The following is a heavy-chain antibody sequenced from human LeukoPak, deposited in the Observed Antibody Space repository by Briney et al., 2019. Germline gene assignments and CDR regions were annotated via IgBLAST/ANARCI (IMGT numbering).Heavy chain of an antibody. Sequence: PGGSLRLSCAASGFXFSSYGIHWVRQAPGKGLEWVAVIWYDGSNKYYADSVKGRFTISRDNSKNTLYLQMNSLRAEDTAVYYCARGGYDILTGLANWFDPWGQGTLVTVSS. CDR1: GFXFSSYG. V-gene: IGHV3-33*01. J-gene: IGHJ5*02. CDR2: IWYDGSNK. D-gene: IGHD3-9*01. CDR3: ARGGYDILTGLANWFDP.